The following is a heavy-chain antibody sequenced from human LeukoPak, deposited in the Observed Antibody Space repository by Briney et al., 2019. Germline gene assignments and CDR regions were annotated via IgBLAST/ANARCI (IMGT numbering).Heavy chain of an antibody. CDR1: GITLTTNG. V-gene: IGHV3-30*02. Sequence: PGGSLRLSCAASGITLTTNGMHWVRQAPGKGLEWVAFIQNDGSNKFYADSVKGRFTISKDTSINTLYLQMNSLGAEDTAIYYCAKDDPVLDDWGQGTLVTVSS. CDR3: AKDDPVLDD. J-gene: IGHJ4*02. CDR2: IQNDGSNK.